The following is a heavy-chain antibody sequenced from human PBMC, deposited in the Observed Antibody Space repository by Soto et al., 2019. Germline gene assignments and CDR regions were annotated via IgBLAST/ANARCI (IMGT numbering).Heavy chain of an antibody. D-gene: IGHD6-19*01. CDR3: ARHPSSGWYFPPDY. CDR2: ISAYNGNT. J-gene: IGHJ4*02. CDR1: GHTFTSYG. Sequence: ASVKVSCKASGHTFTSYGISWVRQAPGQGLEWMGWISAYNGNTDYAQKLQGRVTMTTDTSTSTAYMELRSLRSDDTAVYYCARHPSSGWYFPPDYWGQGTLVTVSS. V-gene: IGHV1-18*01.